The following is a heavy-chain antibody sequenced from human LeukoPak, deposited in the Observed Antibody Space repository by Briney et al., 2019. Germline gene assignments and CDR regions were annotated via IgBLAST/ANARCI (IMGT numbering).Heavy chain of an antibody. J-gene: IGHJ4*02. CDR1: GFTFSSYG. Sequence: PGGSLRLSCAASGFTFSSYGMHWVRQAPGKGLEWVAFIRYDGSNKYYADSVKGRFTISRDNSKNTLYLQMNSLRAEDTAVYYCASGNAGLRLGELSEYWGQGTLVTVSS. CDR2: IRYDGSNK. D-gene: IGHD3-16*02. CDR3: ASGNAGLRLGELSEY. V-gene: IGHV3-30*02.